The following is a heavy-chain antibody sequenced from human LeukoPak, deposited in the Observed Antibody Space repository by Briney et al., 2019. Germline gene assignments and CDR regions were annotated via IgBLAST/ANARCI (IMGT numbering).Heavy chain of an antibody. CDR2: LCYSGRT. V-gene: IGHV4-39*01. CDR1: GGTISTSLYY. D-gene: IGHD2-2*01. CDR3: ARRYCSGADCYGGDSYYYMDV. Sequence: PSETLSLTCSVSGGTISTSLYYWGWIRQPPGKGLEWIGSLCYSGRTYYNPSLKSRVTISIDTSKNQFSLRLTSVTAADTAVYYCARRYCSGADCYGGDSYYYMDVWGKGTTVTISS. J-gene: IGHJ6*03.